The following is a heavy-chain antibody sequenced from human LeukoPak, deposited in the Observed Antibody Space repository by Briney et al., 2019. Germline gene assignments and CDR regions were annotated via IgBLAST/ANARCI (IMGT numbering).Heavy chain of an antibody. V-gene: IGHV4-4*07. CDR3: AKDLVGATIWLDP. D-gene: IGHD1-26*01. CDR2: ISTSGSI. Sequence: PSVTLSLTCTVSGGSISSYYWSWIRQPAGKGLEWIGRISTSGSINYNPSLKSRVTMSVDTSKNQFSLKLSSVTAADTAVYYCAKDLVGATIWLDPWGQGTLVTVSS. J-gene: IGHJ5*02. CDR1: GGSISSYY.